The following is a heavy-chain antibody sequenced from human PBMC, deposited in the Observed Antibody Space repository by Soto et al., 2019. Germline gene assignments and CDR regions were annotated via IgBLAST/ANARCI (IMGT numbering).Heavy chain of an antibody. Sequence: QVQLVQSGAEVKKPGSSVKVSCKASGATFSSYAISWVRQAPGQGLEWMGGIIPIFGTANYAQKFQGRVTITADESTSTAYMELRSMRSEDTAVYYCARIQGSHNCNDGEEYYSYGMDVWGQGTTVTVSS. V-gene: IGHV1-69*01. CDR1: GATFSSYA. J-gene: IGHJ6*02. CDR3: ARIQGSHNCNDGEEYYSYGMDV. CDR2: IIPIFGTA. D-gene: IGHD1-1*01.